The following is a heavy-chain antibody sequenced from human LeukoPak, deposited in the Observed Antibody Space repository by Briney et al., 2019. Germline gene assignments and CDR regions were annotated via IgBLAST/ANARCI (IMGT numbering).Heavy chain of an antibody. J-gene: IGHJ5*02. D-gene: IGHD2-2*02. V-gene: IGHV3-33*01. CDR1: GFTFSSYG. CDR3: ARGACSSTSCYKDWFDP. Sequence: GGSLRLSCAASGFTFSSYGMHWVRQAPGKGLEWVAVIWYDGSNKYYANSVKGRFTISRDNSKNTLYLQMNSLRAEDTAVYYCARGACSSTSCYKDWFDPWGQGTLVTVSS. CDR2: IWYDGSNK.